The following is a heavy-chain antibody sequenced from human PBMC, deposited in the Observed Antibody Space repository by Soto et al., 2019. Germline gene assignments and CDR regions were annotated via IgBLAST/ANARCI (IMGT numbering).Heavy chain of an antibody. CDR3: ARDGWPPTIGPQKTTVKATKNYGTDV. V-gene: IGHV1-46*01. CDR1: GYTFTSYY. Sequence: ASVKVSCKASGYTFTSYYMHWVRQAPGQGLEWMGIINPSGGSTSYAQKFQGRVTMTRDTSTSTVYMELSSLRSEDTAVYYCARDGWPPTIGPQKTTVKATKNYGTDVWGQGTTVTVSS. J-gene: IGHJ6*02. CDR2: INPSGGST. D-gene: IGHD4-17*01.